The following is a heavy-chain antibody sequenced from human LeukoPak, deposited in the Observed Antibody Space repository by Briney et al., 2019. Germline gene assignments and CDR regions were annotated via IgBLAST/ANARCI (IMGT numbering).Heavy chain of an antibody. V-gene: IGHV4-59*01. CDR1: GGSISSYY. CDR3: ARDLNYYFDY. CDR2: IYYSGST. Sequence: SETLSLTCTVSGGSISSYYWSWIRQPPGKGLEWIGYIYYSGSTNYNPSLKSRVTISVDTSKNQFSLKLSSVTAADTAVYYCARDLNYYFDYWGQGALVTVSS. D-gene: IGHD1-1*01. J-gene: IGHJ4*02.